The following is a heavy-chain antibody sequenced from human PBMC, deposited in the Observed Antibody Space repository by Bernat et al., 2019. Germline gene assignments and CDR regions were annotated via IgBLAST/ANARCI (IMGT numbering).Heavy chain of an antibody. CDR3: AKCQAERWLQLPTGA. Sequence: QVQLVESGGGVVQPGGSLRLSCAASGFTFSSYGMHWVRQAPGKGLEWVAFIRYDGSNKYYADSVKGRFTISRDNSKNTLYLQMNSLRAEDTAVYYCAKCQAERWLQLPTGAWGQGNLVTVSS. CDR2: IRYDGSNK. CDR1: GFTFSSYG. V-gene: IGHV3-30*02. D-gene: IGHD5-24*01. J-gene: IGHJ4*02.